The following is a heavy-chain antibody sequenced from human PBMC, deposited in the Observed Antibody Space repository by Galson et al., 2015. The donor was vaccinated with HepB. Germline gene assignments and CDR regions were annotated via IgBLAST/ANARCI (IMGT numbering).Heavy chain of an antibody. Sequence: SLRLSCAASGFTFSTYTMHWVRQAPGKGLEWVAVISNDESNKYYADSVKGRFTISRDNSKNTLYVQMSSLRAEDTAVYYCARGGSTYYYGSGAYYKFDSWGQGTLVAVSS. D-gene: IGHD3-10*01. CDR1: GFTFSTYT. CDR3: ARGGSTYYYGSGAYYKFDS. CDR2: ISNDESNK. V-gene: IGHV3-30-3*01. J-gene: IGHJ4*02.